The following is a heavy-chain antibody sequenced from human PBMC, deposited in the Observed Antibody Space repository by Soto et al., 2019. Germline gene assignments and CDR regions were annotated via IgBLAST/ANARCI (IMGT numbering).Heavy chain of an antibody. Sequence: SETLSLTCTVSGGSISSYYWSWIRQPPGKGLEWIGYIYYSGSTDYNPSLKSRVTISVDTSKNQFSLKLSSVTAADTAVYYCARIYYDSSGYYRLPNWFDPWGQGTLVTVSS. D-gene: IGHD3-22*01. CDR2: IYYSGST. J-gene: IGHJ5*02. V-gene: IGHV4-59*01. CDR3: ARIYYDSSGYYRLPNWFDP. CDR1: GGSISSYY.